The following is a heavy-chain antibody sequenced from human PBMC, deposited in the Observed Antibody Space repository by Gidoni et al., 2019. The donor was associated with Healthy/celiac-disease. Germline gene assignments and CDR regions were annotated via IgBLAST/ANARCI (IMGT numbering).Heavy chain of an antibody. CDR3: ARHSSLGPWFGELLSSCFDY. V-gene: IGHV4-39*01. CDR2: IYYSGST. CDR1: GGYISSSSYY. J-gene: IGHJ4*02. D-gene: IGHD3-10*01. Sequence: GGYISSSSYYWGWIRQPPGKGLEWMGSIYYSGSTYYNPSLQSRVTISVDTSKNQFSLKLSSVTAADTAVYYCARHSSLGPWFGELLSSCFDYWGQGTLVTVSS.